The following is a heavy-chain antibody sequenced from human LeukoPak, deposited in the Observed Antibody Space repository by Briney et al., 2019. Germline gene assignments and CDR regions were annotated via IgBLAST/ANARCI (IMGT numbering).Heavy chain of an antibody. V-gene: IGHV4-34*01. J-gene: IGHJ4*02. D-gene: IGHD6-13*01. CDR2: INHSGGT. CDR3: ARKRTGYSSSWYLDY. Sequence: SETLSLTCTVSGGSISSYYWSWIRQPPGKGLEWIGEINHSGGTNYNPSLKSRVTISVDTSKNQFSLKLSSVTAADTAVYYCARKRTGYSSSWYLDYWGQGTLVTVSS. CDR1: GGSISSYY.